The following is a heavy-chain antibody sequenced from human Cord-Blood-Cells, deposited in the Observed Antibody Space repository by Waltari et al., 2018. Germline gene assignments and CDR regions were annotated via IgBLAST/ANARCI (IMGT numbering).Heavy chain of an antibody. CDR2: ISSSSSYI. J-gene: IGHJ4*02. D-gene: IGHD1-1*01. CDR3: ARKSDWNFDY. CDR1: GFTFSSYS. Sequence: EVQLVESGGGLVKPGGSLRLSCAASGFTFSSYSMTWVRQAPGKGLEWVSSISSSSSYIYYADSVKGRFTISRDNAKNSLYLQMNSLRAEDTAVYYCARKSDWNFDYWGQGTLVTVSS. V-gene: IGHV3-21*01.